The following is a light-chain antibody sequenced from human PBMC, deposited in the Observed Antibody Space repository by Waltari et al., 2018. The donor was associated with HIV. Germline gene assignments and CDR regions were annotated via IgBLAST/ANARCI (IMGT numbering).Light chain of an antibody. CDR2: DVS. CDR1: SSDVGGYNY. Sequence: QSALTQPASVSGSPGQSITISCTGTSSDVGGYNYVSWYQQHPGKAPKLMIYDVSNRPSGVSNRFSGSKAGNTASLTISGRQAEDESDYYCSSYTSSSTFDVVFGGGTKLTVL. J-gene: IGLJ2*01. CDR3: SSYTSSSTFDVV. V-gene: IGLV2-14*03.